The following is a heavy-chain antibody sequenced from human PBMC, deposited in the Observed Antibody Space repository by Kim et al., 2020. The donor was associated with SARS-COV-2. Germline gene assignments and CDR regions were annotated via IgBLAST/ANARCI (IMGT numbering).Heavy chain of an antibody. V-gene: IGHV3-23*01. CDR3: TRDLGSFYDDSGTYSYGY. Sequence: GGSLRLSCAASGFTFNIYAMTWVRQAPGKGLEWVSGISHSGGRTYYADSLQGRFTISRDNSRNTVYLQINSLRAEDTALYYCTRDLGSFYDDSGTYSYGYWGQGTLVTVSS. CDR2: ISHSGGRT. J-gene: IGHJ4*02. D-gene: IGHD3-10*01. CDR1: GFTFNIYA.